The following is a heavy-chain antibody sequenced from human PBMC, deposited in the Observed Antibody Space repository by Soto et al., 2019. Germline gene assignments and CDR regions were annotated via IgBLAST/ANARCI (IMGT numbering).Heavy chain of an antibody. D-gene: IGHD2-21*02. J-gene: IGHJ4*02. Sequence: QVQLVESGGGVVQPGRSLRLSCAASGFTFSSYGMHWVRQAPGKGLEWVAVISYDGSNKYYADSVKGRFTISRDNSKNTLYVQMNSLRAEETAVYYCAKGDIVVVTALDYWGQGTLVTVSS. CDR3: AKGDIVVVTALDY. CDR2: ISYDGSNK. CDR1: GFTFSSYG. V-gene: IGHV3-30*18.